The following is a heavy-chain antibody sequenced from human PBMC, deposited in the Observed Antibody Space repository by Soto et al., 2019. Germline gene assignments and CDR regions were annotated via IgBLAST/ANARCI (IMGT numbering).Heavy chain of an antibody. D-gene: IGHD1-26*01. Sequence: ASVKVSFKASGYTFTSYYMHWLRQAPGQGLEWMGIINPSGGSTSYAQKFQGRVTMTRDTSTSTVYMELSSLRSEDTAVYYCARVASGSYRAFDIWGQGTMVTVSS. CDR2: INPSGGST. CDR3: ARVASGSYRAFDI. CDR1: GYTFTSYY. V-gene: IGHV1-46*01. J-gene: IGHJ3*02.